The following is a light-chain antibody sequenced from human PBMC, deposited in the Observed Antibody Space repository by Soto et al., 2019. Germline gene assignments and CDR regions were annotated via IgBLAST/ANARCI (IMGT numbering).Light chain of an antibody. CDR1: QSASTF. V-gene: IGKV1-5*01. Sequence: DIQMTQSPSTLSVSVGDRVTITCRASQSASTFLAWYQQKPGQAPKLLTYDASTLQSGVPSRFSASGSGTEFALTISGLQPDDFAVYYCQQYNRYAVTFGQGTKVDIK. CDR3: QQYNRYAVT. J-gene: IGKJ1*01. CDR2: DAS.